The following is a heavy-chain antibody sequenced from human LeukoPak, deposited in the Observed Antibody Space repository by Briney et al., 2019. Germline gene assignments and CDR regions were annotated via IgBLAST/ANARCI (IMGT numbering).Heavy chain of an antibody. CDR3: ARGGSTGIFDY. Sequence: ASVKVSCRXSGYTFTSNYMHWVRQAPRQGLEWMGTINPSGGSTSYAQKFQGRVTMTRDTSTSTVYMEVSSLTSEDTAVYYCARGGSTGIFDYWGQGALVTVSP. V-gene: IGHV1-46*03. CDR2: INPSGGST. J-gene: IGHJ4*02. CDR1: GYTFTSNY. D-gene: IGHD3-10*01.